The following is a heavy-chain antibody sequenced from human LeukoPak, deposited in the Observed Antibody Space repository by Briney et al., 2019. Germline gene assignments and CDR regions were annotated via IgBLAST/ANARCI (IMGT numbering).Heavy chain of an antibody. Sequence: GASVKVSCKASGYTFTSYGISWVRQAPGQGLEWMGWISAYNGNTNYAQKLQGRVTMTEDTSTDTAYMELSSLRSEDTAVYYCATVRGSGWHFDYWGQGTLVTVSS. CDR3: ATVRGSGWHFDY. D-gene: IGHD6-19*01. CDR2: ISAYNGNT. V-gene: IGHV1-18*01. CDR1: GYTFTSYG. J-gene: IGHJ4*02.